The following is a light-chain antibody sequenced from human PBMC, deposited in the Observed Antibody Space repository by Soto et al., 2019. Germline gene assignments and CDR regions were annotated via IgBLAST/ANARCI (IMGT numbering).Light chain of an antibody. CDR2: KAS. J-gene: IGKJ1*01. V-gene: IGKV1-5*03. Sequence: DIQMTQSPSTLSGSVGDRVTITCRASQTISSWLAWYQQKPGKAPKLLIYKASTIKSGVPSRFSGSGSGTEFTLTISSPQPDDFSTYYCQHYSSYSEAFGEGTKVELK. CDR1: QTISSW. CDR3: QHYSSYSEA.